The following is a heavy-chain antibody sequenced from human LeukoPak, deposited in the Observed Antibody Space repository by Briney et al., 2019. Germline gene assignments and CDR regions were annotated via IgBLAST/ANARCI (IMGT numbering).Heavy chain of an antibody. CDR1: GFTFSSYS. Sequence: GGSLRLSCAASGFTFSSYSMNWVRQAPGKGLEWVSSISTSSSYICYADSVKGRFTISRDNAKNSLYLQMNSLRAEDTAVYYCARDRTYGSGSYSFDYWGQGTLVTVSS. CDR3: ARDRTYGSGSYSFDY. CDR2: ISTSSSYI. D-gene: IGHD3-10*01. V-gene: IGHV3-21*01. J-gene: IGHJ4*02.